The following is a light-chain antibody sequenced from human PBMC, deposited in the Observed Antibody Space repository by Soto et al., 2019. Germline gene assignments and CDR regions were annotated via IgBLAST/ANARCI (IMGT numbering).Light chain of an antibody. CDR3: QQYNSYT. CDR2: KAS. J-gene: IGKJ2*01. V-gene: IGKV1-5*03. CDR1: QSIGSW. Sequence: SQSIGSWLAWYQRKPGKAPKLLIYKASSLDSGVPSRFSGSGSGAEFTLTISSLQPDDFATYYCQQYNSYTFGQGTK.